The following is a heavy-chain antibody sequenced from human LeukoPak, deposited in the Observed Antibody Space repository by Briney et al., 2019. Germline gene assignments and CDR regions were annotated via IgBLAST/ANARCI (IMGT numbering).Heavy chain of an antibody. CDR1: GGSISSYY. V-gene: IGHV4-4*07. CDR3: ARDGYSSGWYYFDY. CDR2: IYTSGST. Sequence: SETLSLTCTVSGGSISSYYWSWIRQPAGKGLEWIGRIYTSGSTNYNPSLKSRVTMSVDTSKNQFSLKLSSVTAADTAVYYCARDGYSSGWYYFDYWGQGTLVTVSS. D-gene: IGHD6-19*01. J-gene: IGHJ4*02.